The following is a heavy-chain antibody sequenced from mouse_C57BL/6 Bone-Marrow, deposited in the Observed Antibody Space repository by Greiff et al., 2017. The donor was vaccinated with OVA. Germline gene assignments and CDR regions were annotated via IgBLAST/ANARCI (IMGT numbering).Heavy chain of an antibody. CDR2: IYPRSGNT. J-gene: IGHJ1*03. CDR3: AGACITTVVPYWYFDV. CDR1: GYTFTSYG. V-gene: IGHV1-81*01. D-gene: IGHD1-1*01. Sequence: QVQLQQSGAELARPGASVKLSCKASGYTFTSYGISWVKQRTGQGLEWIGEIYPRSGNTSYNEKFKGKATLTADKSSSTAYMELRSLTSEDSAVYFCAGACITTVVPYWYFDVWGTGTTVTVSS.